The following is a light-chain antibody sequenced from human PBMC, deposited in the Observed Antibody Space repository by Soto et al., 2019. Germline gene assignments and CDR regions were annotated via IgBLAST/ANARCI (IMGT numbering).Light chain of an antibody. J-gene: IGKJ4*01. CDR1: QNITNN. CDR3: QQYNNGPPLT. V-gene: IGKV1-33*01. Sequence: DRQMTPKTSSLSSSVSDRVTSTCRASQNITNNLSWYQQKPGKAPNLLIYHASKLAKGVTSRFSGSGSGTEFTLTISSLQSEDFAVYYCQQYNNGPPLTFGGGTKVDI. CDR2: HAS.